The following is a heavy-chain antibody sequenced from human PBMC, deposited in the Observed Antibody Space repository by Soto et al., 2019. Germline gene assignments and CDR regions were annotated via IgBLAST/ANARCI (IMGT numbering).Heavy chain of an antibody. V-gene: IGHV3-30*18. Sequence: GGSLRLSCAASGFTFSGYGMHCVRQAPGKGLEWLAVISHDGSDKYYADSVRGRFTISRDNSENTLYLQMNSLRPEDTAVYYCAKEDVWFAKDYWGQGTLVTVSS. D-gene: IGHD3-10*01. CDR3: AKEDVWFAKDY. CDR1: GFTFSGYG. J-gene: IGHJ4*02. CDR2: ISHDGSDK.